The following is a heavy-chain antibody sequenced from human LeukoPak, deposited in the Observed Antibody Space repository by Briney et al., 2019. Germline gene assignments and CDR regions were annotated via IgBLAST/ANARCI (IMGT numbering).Heavy chain of an antibody. CDR1: GFTFSSYA. Sequence: GGSLRLSCAASGFTFSSYAMSGVRQAPGKGLEWVSGISGSGGSTYYADPVKGRFTLSRDNSNNTLYLQMNSLRAEDTAVYYCAKDNPPPFDYWGQGTLVTVSS. CDR3: AKDNPPPFDY. D-gene: IGHD1-14*01. V-gene: IGHV3-23*01. J-gene: IGHJ4*02. CDR2: ISGSGGST.